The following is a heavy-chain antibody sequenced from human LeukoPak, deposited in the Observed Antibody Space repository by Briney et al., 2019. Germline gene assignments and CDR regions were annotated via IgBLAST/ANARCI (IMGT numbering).Heavy chain of an antibody. V-gene: IGHV4-4*02. J-gene: IGHJ4*02. Sequence: SETLSLTCAVSGGSISSSSWWSWVRQPPGKGLEWIGEIYHSGSTNYNPSLKSRVTMSVDKSKNQFSLKLSPVTAADTAVYYCAKQDPAAGSDYWGQGTLVIVSS. D-gene: IGHD6-13*01. CDR1: GGSISSSSW. CDR2: IYHSGST. CDR3: AKQDPAAGSDY.